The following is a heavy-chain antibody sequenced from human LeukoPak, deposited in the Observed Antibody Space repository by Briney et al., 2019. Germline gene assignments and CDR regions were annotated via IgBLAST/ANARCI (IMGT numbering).Heavy chain of an antibody. D-gene: IGHD5-24*01. CDR1: GGTFSSYA. CDR2: IIPIFGTA. J-gene: IGHJ3*02. Sequence: ASVKVSCKASGGTFSSYAISWVRQAPGQGLEWMGGIIPIFGTANYAQKFQGRVTITADESTSTAYMELSSLRSEDTAVYYCARGIERWLQGGGAFDIWGQGTMVTVSS. V-gene: IGHV1-69*13. CDR3: ARGIERWLQGGGAFDI.